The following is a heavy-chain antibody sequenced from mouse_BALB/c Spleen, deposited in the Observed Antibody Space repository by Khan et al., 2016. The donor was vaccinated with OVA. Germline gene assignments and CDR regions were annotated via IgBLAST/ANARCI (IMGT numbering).Heavy chain of an antibody. D-gene: IGHD2-10*01. CDR3: AKEGAYYGSGGWFAY. CDR1: GYTFTTYT. V-gene: IGHV1-4*01. J-gene: IGHJ3*01. Sequence: QVHVKQSGAELARPGASVKMSCKASGYTFTTYTIHWVKQRPGQGLEWIGYIIPSTDYTTYNQKFKDKATLTADKSSSTAYMQLSSLTSDDSASYYCAKEGAYYGSGGWFAYWGQGTLVTVSA. CDR2: IIPSTDYT.